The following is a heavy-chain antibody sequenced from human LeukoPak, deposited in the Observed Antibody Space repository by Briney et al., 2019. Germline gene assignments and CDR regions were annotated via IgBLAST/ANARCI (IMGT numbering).Heavy chain of an antibody. Sequence: PGGSLRLSCAASGFTFSSYSMNWVRQAPGKGLEWVSYISSSSSTIYYADSVKGRFTISRDNAKNSLYLQMNSLRAEDTAVYYCARGPRGYSNSEDWGQGTLVTVSP. CDR2: ISSSSSTI. V-gene: IGHV3-48*01. CDR1: GFTFSSYS. CDR3: ARGPRGYSNSED. D-gene: IGHD5-18*01. J-gene: IGHJ4*02.